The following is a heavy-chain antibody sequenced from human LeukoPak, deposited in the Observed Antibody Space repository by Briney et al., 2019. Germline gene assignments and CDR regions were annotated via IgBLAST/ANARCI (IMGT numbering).Heavy chain of an antibody. D-gene: IGHD6-13*01. Sequence: GGSLRLSCAASEFTFSNYWMSRVRQAPGKGLEWVASIQKDGSQKYYLESVKGRFTISRDNAKNSLYLEMNSLRAEDTAVYYCARALESIAAAGTDYWGQGTLVTVSS. CDR2: IQKDGSQK. J-gene: IGHJ4*02. CDR3: ARALESIAAAGTDY. V-gene: IGHV3-7*01. CDR1: EFTFSNYW.